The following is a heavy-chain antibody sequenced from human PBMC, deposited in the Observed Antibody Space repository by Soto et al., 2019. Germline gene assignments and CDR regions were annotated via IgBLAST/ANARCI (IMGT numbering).Heavy chain of an antibody. CDR3: ARDYYGSGSYYKPFDY. CDR1: GGTFSSYA. D-gene: IGHD3-10*01. V-gene: IGHV1-69*13. J-gene: IGHJ4*02. Sequence: SVKVSCKASGGTFSSYAISWVRQAPGQGLEWMGGIIPIFGTANYAQKFQGRVTITADESTSTAYMELSSLRSEDTAVYYCARDYYGSGSYYKPFDYWGQGTLVTVSS. CDR2: IIPIFGTA.